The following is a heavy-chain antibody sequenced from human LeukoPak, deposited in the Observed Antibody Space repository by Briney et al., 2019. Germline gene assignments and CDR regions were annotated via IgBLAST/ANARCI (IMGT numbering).Heavy chain of an antibody. CDR3: AIHDSGGWYFF. CDR2: ITGSGDST. D-gene: IGHD6-19*01. J-gene: IGHJ4*02. V-gene: IGHV3-23*01. Sequence: GGSLRLSCAGSGFTFSNYAMSWVRQAPGKGLEWVSSITGSGDSTYYADSVKGRFTISRDNSKSALYLQMNSLRAEDTAVYHCAIHDSGGWYFFWGQGTLATVSS. CDR1: GFTFSNYA.